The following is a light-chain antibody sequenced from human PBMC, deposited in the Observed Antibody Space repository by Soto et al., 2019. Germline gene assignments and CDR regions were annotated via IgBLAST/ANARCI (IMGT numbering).Light chain of an antibody. CDR3: QQYGSTPRT. V-gene: IGKV3-20*01. J-gene: IGKJ1*01. CDR2: GAS. Sequence: EIVLTQSPGTLSLSPGERATLSCRASQSVSSSYLAWYQQKPGQTPTLLIYGASSRSTGIPHRFSGSGSGTNYTLTISRLEPEDFSLYYCQQYGSTPRTFGQGTKVDIK. CDR1: QSVSSSY.